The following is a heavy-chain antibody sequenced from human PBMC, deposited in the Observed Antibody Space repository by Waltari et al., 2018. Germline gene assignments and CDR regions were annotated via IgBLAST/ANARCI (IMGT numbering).Heavy chain of an antibody. CDR1: GFTFTSYS. CDR2: ISNDGSGN. D-gene: IGHD2-21*02. Sequence: QVHLVESGGGVVQPGGSLRLSCATSGFTFTSYSLHWARQAPGKGLEWVAIISNDGSGNYYANSVKGRFTISRDNSKNTLYLQMTRLTVEDTAVYYCARDPHCGGNCFSATFDYWGQGTLVTVSS. J-gene: IGHJ4*02. CDR3: ARDPHCGGNCFSATFDY. V-gene: IGHV3-30*16.